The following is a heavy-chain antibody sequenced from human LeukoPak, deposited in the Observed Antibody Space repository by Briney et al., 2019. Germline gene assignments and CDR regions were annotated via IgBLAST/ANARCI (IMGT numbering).Heavy chain of an antibody. D-gene: IGHD4-17*01. CDR3: AKEGTDYGDYPCISVT. J-gene: IGHJ5*02. Sequence: GGSLRLSCAASGFTFSDSGMHWVRQAPDKGLEWVAIISFDGSRRFYADSVRGRFTVSRDNSKNTLFLQMDSLSADDTGVYYCAKEGTDYGDYPCISVTWGQGTLVTASS. V-gene: IGHV3-30*18. CDR2: ISFDGSRR. CDR1: GFTFSDSG.